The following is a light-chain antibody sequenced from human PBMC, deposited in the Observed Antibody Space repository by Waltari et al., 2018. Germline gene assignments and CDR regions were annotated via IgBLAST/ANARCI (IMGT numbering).Light chain of an antibody. V-gene: IGLV2-23*02. CDR1: SGDIGNYNL. Sequence: QSALTQTATVSGSPGQSITIPCSGTSGDIGNYNLVSWYQQHPGKAPTVIIYDVNKRPSGVSNRFSGSKSGNTDFLTISGLQTADEADYYCCSYAGSAISMFGGGTKVTVL. J-gene: IGLJ3*02. CDR2: DVN. CDR3: CSYAGSAISM.